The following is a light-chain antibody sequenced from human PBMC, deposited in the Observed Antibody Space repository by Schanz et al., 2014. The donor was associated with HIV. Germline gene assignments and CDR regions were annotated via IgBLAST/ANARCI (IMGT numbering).Light chain of an antibody. J-gene: IGLJ2*01. Sequence: QSVLTQPPSASGTPGQGVTISCSGRDSNIGTNPVNWPQQLPGTAPKPVIYNTYHRPSGVPDRFSGSTSGTSASLVISGLQSEDEADYYCSSYAGSNNVVFGGGTKLTVL. CDR1: DSNIGTNP. CDR3: SSYAGSNNVV. V-gene: IGLV1-44*01. CDR2: NTY.